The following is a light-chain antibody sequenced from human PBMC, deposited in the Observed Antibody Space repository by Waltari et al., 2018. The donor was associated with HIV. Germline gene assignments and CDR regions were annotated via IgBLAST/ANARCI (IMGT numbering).Light chain of an antibody. CDR2: LAS. CDR3: QQYYSNPWT. J-gene: IGKJ1*01. V-gene: IGKV4-1*01. Sequence: DIVMTQSPDSLAVSLGERANFNCPYSHSILYISNNKNYLAWYQQKPGQPPTLLIYLASIRESGVPDLFSGSGSGTDFTLTISSLQAEDVAIYYCQQYYSNPWTFGQGTKVEIK. CDR1: HSILYISNNKNY.